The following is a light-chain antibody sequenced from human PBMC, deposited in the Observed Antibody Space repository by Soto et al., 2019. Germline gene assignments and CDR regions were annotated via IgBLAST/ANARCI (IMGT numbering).Light chain of an antibody. CDR1: ESINRH. Sequence: DIQMTQSPSSLSASVGDRVTITCRASESINRHLNWYQHKPGKAPKLLIYAASSLQNGVPSRFSGSGSGTDFTLTISNLQPEHFATYYCQQSYSTLSITFGQGARLEI. CDR2: AAS. V-gene: IGKV1-39*01. J-gene: IGKJ5*01. CDR3: QQSYSTLSIT.